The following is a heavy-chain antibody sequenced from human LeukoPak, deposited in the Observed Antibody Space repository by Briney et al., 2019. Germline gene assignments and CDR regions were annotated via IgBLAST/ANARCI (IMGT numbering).Heavy chain of an antibody. CDR3: ARLKQQLVLSYYYGMDV. Sequence: PGGSLRLSCAASGFTFTSYGMNWVRQAPGKGLEWVSSISSSSSYIYYADSVKGRFTISRDNAKNSLYLQMNSLRAEDTAVYYCARLKQQLVLSYYYGMDVWGQGTTVTVSS. V-gene: IGHV3-21*01. CDR1: GFTFTSYG. J-gene: IGHJ6*02. D-gene: IGHD6-13*01. CDR2: ISSSSSYI.